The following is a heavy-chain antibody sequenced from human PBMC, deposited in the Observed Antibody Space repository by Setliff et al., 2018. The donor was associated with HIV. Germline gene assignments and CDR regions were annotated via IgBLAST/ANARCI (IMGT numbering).Heavy chain of an antibody. Sequence: SETLSLTCTVSGGSISSGDYFLSWIRQAPGKGLEWIGCIYYSGSAYYNPSLQSRVTISVDTSKNQFSLKLSSVTAADTSVYYCARQEIFGLVRGVISWGQGTLVTVSS. CDR3: ARQEIFGLVRGVIS. D-gene: IGHD3-10*01. CDR1: GGSISSGDYF. V-gene: IGHV4-30-4*08. CDR2: IYYSGSA. J-gene: IGHJ5*02.